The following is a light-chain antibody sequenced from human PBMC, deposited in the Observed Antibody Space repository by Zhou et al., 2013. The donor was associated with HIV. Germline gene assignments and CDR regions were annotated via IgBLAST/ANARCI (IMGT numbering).Light chain of an antibody. Sequence: DIQMTQSPSSLSASVGDRVTITCRASQGISNYLAWYQQKPGRFPQLLIYAASTLQSGVPSRFSGSGSGTDFTLTISSLQPDDFATYYCQQYNSYSTFGQGTKLEIK. CDR1: QGISNY. CDR3: QQYNSYST. J-gene: IGKJ2*01. V-gene: IGKV1-27*01. CDR2: AAS.